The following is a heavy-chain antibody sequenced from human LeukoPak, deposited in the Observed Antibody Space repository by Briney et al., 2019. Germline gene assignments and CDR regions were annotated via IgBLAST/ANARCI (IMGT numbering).Heavy chain of an antibody. CDR1: GYTFTSYY. CDR3: ARGVPIRDYYYYYMDV. D-gene: IGHD5-24*01. CDR2: INPSGGST. Sequence: ASVKVPCKASGYTFTSYYMHWVRQAPGQGLEWMGIINPSGGSTSYAQKFQGRVTMSRDTSTSTVYMELSSLRSEDTAVYYCARGVPIRDYYYYYMDVWGKGTTVTASS. V-gene: IGHV1-46*01. J-gene: IGHJ6*03.